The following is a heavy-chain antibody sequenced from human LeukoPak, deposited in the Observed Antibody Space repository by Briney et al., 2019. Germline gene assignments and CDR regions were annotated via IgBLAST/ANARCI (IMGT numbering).Heavy chain of an antibody. Sequence: GGSLRLSWAASGFTFSNYWMSWVRQAPGKGLEWVANIKQDGSEKYYVDSVKGRFTISRDNAKNSLYLQMNSLRAEDTAVYYCAGSVLWFGESRMNWFDPWGQGTLVTVSS. V-gene: IGHV3-7*01. J-gene: IGHJ5*02. CDR3: AGSVLWFGESRMNWFDP. D-gene: IGHD3-10*01. CDR1: GFTFSNYW. CDR2: IKQDGSEK.